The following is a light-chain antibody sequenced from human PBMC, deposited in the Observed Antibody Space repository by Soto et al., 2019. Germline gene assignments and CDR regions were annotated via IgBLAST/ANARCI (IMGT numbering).Light chain of an antibody. Sequence: QSALTQPASVSGSPGQSITISCTGSTSDVGGYNSVSWYQQHTGKVPKLVIYDVINRPSGISNRFSGYKSGNTASLTISGLQAEDEAQYYCSSYTLISASVIFGGGTKLTVL. CDR2: DVI. CDR1: TSDVGGYNS. V-gene: IGLV2-14*03. J-gene: IGLJ2*01. CDR3: SSYTLISASVI.